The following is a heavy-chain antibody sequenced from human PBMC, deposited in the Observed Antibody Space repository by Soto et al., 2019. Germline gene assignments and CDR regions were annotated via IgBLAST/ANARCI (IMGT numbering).Heavy chain of an antibody. CDR1: GFTFSSYW. J-gene: IGHJ4*02. CDR2: IHFDGSTT. CDR3: ARDAYISGYYQFDY. Sequence: GGSLTLSCAASGFTFSSYWMPWVRQVPGKGLVWVSRIHFDGSTTHYADSVKGRFTISRDNAKNTLSLQMNSLRAEDTAVYYCARDAYISGYYQFDYWGQGTLVTVSS. D-gene: IGHD6-19*01. V-gene: IGHV3-74*01.